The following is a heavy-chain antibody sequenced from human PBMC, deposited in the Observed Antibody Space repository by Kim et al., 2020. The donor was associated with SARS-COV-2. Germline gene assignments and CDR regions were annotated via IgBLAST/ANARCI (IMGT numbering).Heavy chain of an antibody. D-gene: IGHD3-10*01. CDR1: GFTVSSNY. CDR3: ARLGVRIRLTDY. V-gene: IGHV3-66*02. Sequence: GGSLRLSCAASGFTVSSNYMSWVRQAPGKGLEWVSVIYSGGSTYYADSVKGRFTISRDNSKNTLYLQMNSLRAEDTAVYYCARLGVRIRLTDYWGQGTLVTVSS. J-gene: IGHJ4*02. CDR2: IYSGGST.